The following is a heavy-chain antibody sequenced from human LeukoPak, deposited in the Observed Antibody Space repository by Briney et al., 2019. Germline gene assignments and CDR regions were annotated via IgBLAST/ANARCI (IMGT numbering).Heavy chain of an antibody. D-gene: IGHD6-19*01. CDR2: IYHSGST. J-gene: IGHJ4*02. CDR1: GGSISSSNW. CDR3: ARGQWLVPLDY. Sequence: SETLSLTCAVSGGSISSSNWWSRVRQPPGKGLEWIGEIYHSGSTNYSPSLKSRVTMSVDKSKNQFSLKLSSVTAADTAVYYCARGQWLVPLDYWGQGTLVIVSS. V-gene: IGHV4-4*02.